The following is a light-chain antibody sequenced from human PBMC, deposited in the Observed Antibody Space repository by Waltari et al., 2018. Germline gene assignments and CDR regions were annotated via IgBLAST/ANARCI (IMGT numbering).Light chain of an antibody. Sequence: DLQMTQSPSSLSASVGDRLTITCRASQGISKYLAWYQQKPGKIPKLLIYGASTLQSGVPSRFSGSGSGTDFTLTINSLQPEDVATYYCQKYNSAPLTFGGGTKVEIK. CDR1: QGISKY. CDR3: QKYNSAPLT. J-gene: IGKJ4*01. CDR2: GAS. V-gene: IGKV1-27*01.